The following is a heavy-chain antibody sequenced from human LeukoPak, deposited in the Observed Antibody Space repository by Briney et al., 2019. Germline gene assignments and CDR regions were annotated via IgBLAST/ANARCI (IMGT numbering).Heavy chain of an antibody. CDR3: ARSRSGQY. Sequence: GGALRLSCAASGFTFTTYWMTWVRQAPGKGLEWVATIKKDGSEKYYVDSVKGRFTISRDNAKNSLYLQMNNLRVEDTAMYYCARSRSGQYWGQGTLVTVSS. D-gene: IGHD3-3*01. CDR1: GFTFTTYW. CDR2: IKKDGSEK. V-gene: IGHV3-7*03. J-gene: IGHJ4*02.